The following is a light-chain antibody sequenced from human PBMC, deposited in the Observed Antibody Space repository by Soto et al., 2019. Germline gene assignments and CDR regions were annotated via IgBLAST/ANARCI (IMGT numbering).Light chain of an antibody. CDR3: QQYGSSPWT. Sequence: EIVLTQSPGTLSLSPGERATLSCRASQSVSSSYLDWYQQKPGQAPRLLIYGASSRATVIPDRFSGSGSGTDFTLSISSLETDDFVVYYCQQYGSSPWTFGQGTKVEIK. J-gene: IGKJ1*01. CDR1: QSVSSSY. V-gene: IGKV3-20*01. CDR2: GAS.